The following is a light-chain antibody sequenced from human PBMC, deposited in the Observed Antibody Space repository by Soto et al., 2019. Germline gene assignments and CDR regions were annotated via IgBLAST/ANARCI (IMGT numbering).Light chain of an antibody. J-gene: IGKJ3*01. Sequence: EIVLTQSPGTLSLSPGERATLSCRASQCVDSNYLAWYQQKPGQAPRLLIYGASSRATGIPDRFSGSGSGTDFTLTISRLEPEDFAVYYCQHYRTFGPGTKVDIK. CDR1: QCVDSNY. CDR2: GAS. V-gene: IGKV3-20*01. CDR3: QHYRT.